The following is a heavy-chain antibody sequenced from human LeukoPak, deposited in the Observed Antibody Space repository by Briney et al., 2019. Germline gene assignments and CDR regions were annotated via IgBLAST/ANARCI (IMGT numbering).Heavy chain of an antibody. V-gene: IGHV4-59*01. Sequence: SETLSLTCTVSGGSISSYYWSWIRQPPGKGLEWIGYIYYSGSTNYNPSLKSRVTISVDTSKNQSSLKLSSVTAADTAVYYCARYFIVVVPAAGQFDPWGQGTLVTVSS. CDR1: GGSISSYY. J-gene: IGHJ5*02. CDR2: IYYSGST. CDR3: ARYFIVVVPAAGQFDP. D-gene: IGHD2-2*01.